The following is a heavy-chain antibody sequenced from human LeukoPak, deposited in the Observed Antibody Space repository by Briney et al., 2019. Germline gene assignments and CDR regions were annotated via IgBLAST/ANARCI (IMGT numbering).Heavy chain of an antibody. CDR3: ARSRFESNVPFFDF. CDR1: DGSISSYY. Sequence: ASETLSLTCTVSDGSISSYYWSWIRQPAGKGLEWIGRIYTSGSTNFNPSLKTRVTMSVDTSKNQFSLKLSSVTAADTAVYYCARSRFESNVPFFDFWGQGTLVTVSS. V-gene: IGHV4-4*07. D-gene: IGHD2-8*01. CDR2: IYTSGST. J-gene: IGHJ4*02.